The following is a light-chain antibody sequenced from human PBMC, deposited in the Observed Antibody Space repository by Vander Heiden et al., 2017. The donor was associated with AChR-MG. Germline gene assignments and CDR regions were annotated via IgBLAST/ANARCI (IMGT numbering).Light chain of an antibody. Sequence: QSALTQPASVSGSPGQSINISCSGISNDVGDYISVSWYQHHPGKAPKLIIYDVINRPSGLSSRFSGSKSGNTASLTVSGLQPEDEADYYCTSYTNTSLVFGGGTKLT. CDR3: TSYTNTSLV. CDR1: SNDVGDYIS. V-gene: IGLV2-14*03. J-gene: IGLJ2*01. CDR2: DVI.